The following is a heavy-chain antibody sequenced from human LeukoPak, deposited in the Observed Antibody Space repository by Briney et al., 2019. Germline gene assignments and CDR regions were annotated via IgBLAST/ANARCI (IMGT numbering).Heavy chain of an antibody. D-gene: IGHD6-6*01. J-gene: IGHJ4*02. CDR2: ISSSSSYI. V-gene: IGHV3-21*01. Sequence: PGGSLRLSCAASGFTFSSYSMNWVRQAPGKGLEWVSSISSSSSYIYYADSVKGRFTISRDNAKNSLYLQMNSLRAEDTAVYYCASPKLAGGDYGGQGPLVTVSS. CDR1: GFTFSSYS. CDR3: ASPKLAGGDY.